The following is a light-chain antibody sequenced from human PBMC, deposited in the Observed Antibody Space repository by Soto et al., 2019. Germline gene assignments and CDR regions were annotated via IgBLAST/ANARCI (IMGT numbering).Light chain of an antibody. V-gene: IGKV3-20*01. CDR3: QQYGSSSYT. Sequence: EIVLTQSPGTLSLSPGERATLSCRASQSVSSRHLAWYRQKPGQAPRLLIYDASSRATGIPDRFSGSGSGTDFTLTIRRLEPEDFAVYYWQQYGSSSYTFGQGTKLEIK. CDR2: DAS. CDR1: QSVSSRH. J-gene: IGKJ2*01.